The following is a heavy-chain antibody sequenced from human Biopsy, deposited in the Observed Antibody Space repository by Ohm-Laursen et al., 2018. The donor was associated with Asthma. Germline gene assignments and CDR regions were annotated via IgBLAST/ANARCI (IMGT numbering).Heavy chain of an antibody. V-gene: IGHV1-18*01. CDR3: ARAVDYSHYYGIDV. CDR2: ISVYNGNT. D-gene: IGHD3-10*01. J-gene: IGHJ6*02. Sequence: PVKVSCQASGYTFNSAGITWVRQAPGHGLEWKGWISVYNGNTKVAQKLQDRVTMITDTSTSTVYMELRSLRSDDTAVYFCARAVDYSHYYGIDVWGQGTTVTVS. CDR1: GYTFNSAG.